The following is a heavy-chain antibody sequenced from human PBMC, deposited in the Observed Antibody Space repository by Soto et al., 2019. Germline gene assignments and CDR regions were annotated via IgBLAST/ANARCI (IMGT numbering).Heavy chain of an antibody. J-gene: IGHJ4*01. CDR3: ARDSGYGAGNSVNHYIDY. CDR2: IYPGDSDT. Sequence: GESLKISCKGSGYSFTSYWIGWVRQMPGKGLEWMGIIYPGDSDTRYSPSFQGQVTISADKSISTAYLQWSSLRAEDTAIYYCARDSGYGAGNSVNHYIDYWGHGTLVTVSS. D-gene: IGHD3-10*01. CDR1: GYSFTSYW. V-gene: IGHV5-51*01.